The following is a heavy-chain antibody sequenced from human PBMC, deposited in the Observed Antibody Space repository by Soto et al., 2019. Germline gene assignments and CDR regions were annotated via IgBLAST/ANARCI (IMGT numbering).Heavy chain of an antibody. CDR3: ARLGFPGAIYFDS. CDR2: IIPLFGIT. J-gene: IGHJ4*02. CDR1: GGPFNSDA. Sequence: PVKVSSTASGGPFNSDAISWIRQTPGQGPEWRGDIIPLFGITNCAQRFQGRVTISADRSTNTAYLQWRSLRASDTAMYYCARLGFPGAIYFDSWGLGTLVTVSS. V-gene: IGHV1-69*10.